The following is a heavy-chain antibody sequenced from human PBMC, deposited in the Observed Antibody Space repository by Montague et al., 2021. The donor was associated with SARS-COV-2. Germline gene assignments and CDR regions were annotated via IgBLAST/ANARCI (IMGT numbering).Heavy chain of an antibody. V-gene: IGHV3-48*03. J-gene: IGHJ4*02. CDR3: ARDGRFGELDY. CDR1: GFTFRTYE. D-gene: IGHD3-10*01. CDR2: ISSSGSTI. Sequence: SLRLSCAASGFTFRTYEMNWVRQAPGKGLEWVSYISSSGSTIYYADSVKGRSTISRDNAKNSLYLQMNNLRAEDTAVYYCARDGRFGELDYWGQGTLVTVST.